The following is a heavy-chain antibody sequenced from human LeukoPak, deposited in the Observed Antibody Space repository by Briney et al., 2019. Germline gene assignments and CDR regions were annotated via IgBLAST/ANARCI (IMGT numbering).Heavy chain of an antibody. Sequence: GGSLRLSCAASGFTFSSYAMSWVRQAPGKGLEWVSAISGSGGSTYYADSVKGRFTISRDNSKNTLYLQMNSLRAEDTAVYYCEKWKDFWSGYLDYWGQGTPVTVSS. CDR1: GFTFSSYA. CDR3: EKWKDFWSGYLDY. J-gene: IGHJ4*02. D-gene: IGHD3-3*01. V-gene: IGHV3-23*01. CDR2: ISGSGGST.